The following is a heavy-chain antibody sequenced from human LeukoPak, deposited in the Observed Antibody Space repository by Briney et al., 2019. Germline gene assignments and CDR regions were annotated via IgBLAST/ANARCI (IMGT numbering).Heavy chain of an antibody. D-gene: IGHD3-22*01. J-gene: IGHJ4*02. CDR1: RFTFSSYA. CDR2: ISSNGGST. CDR3: ARPYDSSGYYDY. V-gene: IGHV3-64*01. Sequence: GGSLRLSCAASRFTFSSYAMHWVRQAPGKGLEYVSAISSNGGSTYYANSVKGRFTISRDNSKNTLYLQMGSLRAEDMAVYYCARPYDSSGYYDYWGQGTLVTVSS.